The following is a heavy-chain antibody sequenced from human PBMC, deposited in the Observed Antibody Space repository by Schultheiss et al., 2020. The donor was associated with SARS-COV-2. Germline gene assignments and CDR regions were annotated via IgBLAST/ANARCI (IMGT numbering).Heavy chain of an antibody. CDR2: IYYSGST. CDR1: GGSVSSGSYY. J-gene: IGHJ4*02. V-gene: IGHV4-61*01. CDR3: ARDRDLSSTWYSGFDY. Sequence: SETLSLTCTVSGGSVSSGSYYWSWIRQPPGKGLEWIGYIYYSGSTNYNPSLKSRVTISVDTSKNQFSLKLSSVTAADTAVYYCARDRDLSSTWYSGFDYWGQGTLVTVSS. D-gene: IGHD6-13*01.